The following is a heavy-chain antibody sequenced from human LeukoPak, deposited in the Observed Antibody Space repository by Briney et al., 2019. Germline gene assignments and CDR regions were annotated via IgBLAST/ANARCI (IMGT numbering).Heavy chain of an antibody. CDR2: ITPIFGTA. J-gene: IGHJ5*02. CDR1: GGTFSSYA. CDR3: ARSVVPAAIGNWFDP. V-gene: IGHV1-69*05. Sequence: SVKVSCKASGGTFSSYAISWVRQAPGQGLEWMGGITPIFGTANYAQKFQGRVTITTDESTSTAYMELSSLRSEDTAVYYCARSVVPAAIGNWFDPWGQGTLVTVSS. D-gene: IGHD2-2*01.